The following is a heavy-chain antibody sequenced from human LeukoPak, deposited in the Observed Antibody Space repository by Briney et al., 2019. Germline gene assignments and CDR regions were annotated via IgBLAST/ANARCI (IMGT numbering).Heavy chain of an antibody. CDR2: ISNSGSTK. CDR1: GFTFSSYE. CDR3: AAVIDY. V-gene: IGHV3-48*03. J-gene: IGHJ4*02. Sequence: GGSLRLSCAASGFTFSSYEMNWIRQAPGKGLEWTSYISNSGSTKHYADSVKGRFTISRDNAKNSVYLQMNSLRVEDTAFYYCAAVIDYWGQGTLVTVSS.